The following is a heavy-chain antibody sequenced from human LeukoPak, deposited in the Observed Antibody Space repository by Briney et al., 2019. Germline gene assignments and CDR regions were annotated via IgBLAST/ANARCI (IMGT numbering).Heavy chain of an antibody. D-gene: IGHD5-18*01. CDR1: GFTFSNYG. Sequence: TGGSLRLSCAASGFTFSNYGMHWVRQAPGKGLECVAVIWYDGSNKYYADSVKGRFTISRDNSKNTLFLQMNSLRAEDTAVYYCAREGKYSYGPFDYWGQGTLVTVSS. V-gene: IGHV3-33*01. CDR2: IWYDGSNK. CDR3: AREGKYSYGPFDY. J-gene: IGHJ4*02.